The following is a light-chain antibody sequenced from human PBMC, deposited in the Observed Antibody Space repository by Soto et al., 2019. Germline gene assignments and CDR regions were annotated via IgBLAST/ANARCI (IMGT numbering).Light chain of an antibody. CDR2: DAS. CDR3: QQRSNWPLLT. CDR1: QSVSSY. J-gene: IGKJ4*01. Sequence: EIVLTQSPATLSLSPGERATLSCRASQSVSSYLAWYQQKPGQAPRLLLYDASNRATGIPARFSGSGSGTDFTLTISSLETKDFAVYYCQQRSNWPLLTFGGGTKVEIK. V-gene: IGKV3-11*01.